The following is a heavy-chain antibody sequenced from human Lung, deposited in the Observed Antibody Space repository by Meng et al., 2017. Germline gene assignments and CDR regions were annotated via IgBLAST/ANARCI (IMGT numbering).Heavy chain of an antibody. CDR2: INHSGST. J-gene: IGHJ4*02. Sequence: VQLQQWCAGLLKPSETLSLTCVVAGGSCSDYYWSWIRQPPGKGLEWIGEINHSGSTNYNPSLESRATISVDTSQNNLSLKLSSVTAADSAVYYCARGPTTMAHDFDYWGQGTLVTVSS. V-gene: IGHV4-34*01. CDR1: GGSCSDYY. D-gene: IGHD4-11*01. CDR3: ARGPTTMAHDFDY.